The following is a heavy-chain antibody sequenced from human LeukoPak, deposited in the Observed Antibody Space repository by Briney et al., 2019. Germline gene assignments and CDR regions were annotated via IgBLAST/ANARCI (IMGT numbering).Heavy chain of an antibody. CDR3: AREDGYPRDYFDY. CDR2: ISSSGSTI. D-gene: IGHD5-24*01. CDR1: GFTFSSYA. J-gene: IGHJ4*02. V-gene: IGHV3-48*03. Sequence: PGGSLRLSCAASGFTFSSYAMSWVRQAPGKGLEWVSYISSSGSTIYYADSVKGRFTISRDNAKNSLYLQMNSLRAEDTAVYYCAREDGYPRDYFDYWGQGTLVTVSS.